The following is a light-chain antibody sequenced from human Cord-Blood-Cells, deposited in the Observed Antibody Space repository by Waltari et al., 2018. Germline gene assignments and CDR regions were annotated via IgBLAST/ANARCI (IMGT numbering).Light chain of an antibody. J-gene: IGKJ4*01. CDR3: QQSYSTLT. Sequence: DIQMTQSPSSLSASVGDRVTITCRASQSISSYLNWYQQKPGKAPKLLIYASSSLQSGVPSMFRGSGSGTDFSLTISSLQPEDCATYYCQQSYSTLTFGGGTKVEIK. V-gene: IGKV1-39*01. CDR2: ASS. CDR1: QSISSY.